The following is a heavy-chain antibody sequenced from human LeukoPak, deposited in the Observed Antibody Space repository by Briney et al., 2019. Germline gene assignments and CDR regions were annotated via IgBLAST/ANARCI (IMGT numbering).Heavy chain of an antibody. J-gene: IGHJ4*02. CDR2: INTDGGFT. CDR3: AREAKVGGALQY. V-gene: IGHV3-74*01. D-gene: IGHD1-26*01. CDR1: GFTFSDYG. Sequence: GGSLRLSCAASGFTFSDYGMHWVRQAPGKGLVWVSRINTDGGFTRYADSVQGRFTISRDTAKNTLFLQMNSLRAEDTAVYYCAREAKVGGALQYWGQGILVTVSS.